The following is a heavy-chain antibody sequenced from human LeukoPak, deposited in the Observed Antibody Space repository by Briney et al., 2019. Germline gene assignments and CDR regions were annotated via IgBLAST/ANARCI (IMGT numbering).Heavy chain of an antibody. D-gene: IGHD5-18*01. Sequence: SVKVSCKASGGTFSSYAISWVRQAPGQGLEWRGKMIPILGIANYAQKFQGRVTITADKSTSTAYMELSSLRSEDTAVYYCARDGRGYSYGYVMNWFDPWGQGTLVTVSS. CDR1: GGTFSSYA. CDR3: ARDGRGYSYGYVMNWFDP. J-gene: IGHJ5*02. CDR2: MIPILGIA. V-gene: IGHV1-69*04.